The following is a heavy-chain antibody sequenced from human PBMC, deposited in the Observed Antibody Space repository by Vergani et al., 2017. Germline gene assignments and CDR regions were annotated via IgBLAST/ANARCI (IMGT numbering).Heavy chain of an antibody. CDR1: GFTFNHYA. Sequence: EVQLLESGGDLVQPGGSLRLSCAASGFTFNHYAMNWVRQAPGKGLEWVSGISGSGGSTYYAGSVKGRFTISRDSSKNTLYLQMNSLSAGDTAVYYCAIANPRNSXYDYLYYNHAMDVWGQGTTVTVSS. CDR2: ISGSGGST. CDR3: AIANPRNSXYDYLYYNHAMDV. D-gene: IGHD5-12*01. V-gene: IGHV3-23*01. J-gene: IGHJ6*02.